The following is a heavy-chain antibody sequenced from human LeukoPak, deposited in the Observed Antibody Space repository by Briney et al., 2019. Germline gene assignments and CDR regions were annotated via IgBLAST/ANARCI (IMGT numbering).Heavy chain of an antibody. D-gene: IGHD3-10*01. CDR2: LNQDGNEK. J-gene: IGHJ3*02. V-gene: IGHV3-7*04. CDR1: GFTLSKFW. Sequence: GGSLRLSCAASGFTLSKFWMSWVRQAPGKGLEWVADLNQDGNEKYYVDSVKGRFTISGDNAKNSVYLQMNSLRVEDTAVYYCARDKTSMVRGVMGFGAFDIRGQGTAVTVSS. CDR3: ARDKTSMVRGVMGFGAFDI.